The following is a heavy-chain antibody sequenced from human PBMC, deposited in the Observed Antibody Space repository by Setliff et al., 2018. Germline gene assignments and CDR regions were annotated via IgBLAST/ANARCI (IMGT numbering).Heavy chain of an antibody. J-gene: IGHJ6*02. CDR3: ARVRACVCGELQFLGWEGDNYGMDV. Sequence: GASVKVSCKASGGTFSSYAISWVRQAPGQGLEWMGGIIPIFGTANYAQKFQGRVTITADKSTSTAYMELRSLRSDDTAVYYCARVRACVCGELQFLGWEGDNYGMDVWGQGTTVTVSS. V-gene: IGHV1-69*06. D-gene: IGHD3-3*01. CDR1: GGTFSSYA. CDR2: IIPIFGTA.